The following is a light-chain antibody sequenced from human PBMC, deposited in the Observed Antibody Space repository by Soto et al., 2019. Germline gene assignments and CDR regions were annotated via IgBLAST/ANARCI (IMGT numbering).Light chain of an antibody. CDR3: SSYTSSITVV. CDR2: EVS. CDR1: SSDVGGYKY. V-gene: IGLV2-14*01. J-gene: IGLJ1*01. Sequence: QSALTQPASVSGSPGQSITISCTGSSSDVGGYKYVSWYQQHPGKAPKLMIHEVSNRPSGVSSRFSGSKSGNTASLTISGLQAEDEADYYCSSYTSSITVVFGTGTKVTVL.